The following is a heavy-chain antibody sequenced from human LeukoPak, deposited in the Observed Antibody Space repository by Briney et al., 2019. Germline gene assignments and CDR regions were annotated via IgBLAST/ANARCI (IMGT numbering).Heavy chain of an antibody. CDR2: ISGSGGST. CDR3: AKGTIFGVEYNWFDP. D-gene: IGHD3-3*01. CDR1: GFTFSSYA. Sequence: GGSLRLSCAASGFTFSSYAMSWVRQAPGKGLEWVSAISGSGGSTYYADSVKGRFTISRDNSKNTLYLQMNSLRAEDTAVYCCAKGTIFGVEYNWFDPWGQGTLVTVSS. V-gene: IGHV3-23*01. J-gene: IGHJ5*02.